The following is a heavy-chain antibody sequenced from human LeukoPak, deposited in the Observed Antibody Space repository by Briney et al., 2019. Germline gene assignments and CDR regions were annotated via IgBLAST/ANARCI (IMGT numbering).Heavy chain of an antibody. Sequence: GGSLRLSCAASGFTFSSYWMSWVRQAPGKGLEWVANIKQDGSEKYYVDSVKGRFTISRDNAKNSLYLQMNSLRAEDTAVYYCARDGPLSITGTTSGAFDYWGQGTLVTVSS. CDR1: GFTFSSYW. CDR2: IKQDGSEK. V-gene: IGHV3-7*01. D-gene: IGHD1-20*01. J-gene: IGHJ4*02. CDR3: ARDGPLSITGTTSGAFDY.